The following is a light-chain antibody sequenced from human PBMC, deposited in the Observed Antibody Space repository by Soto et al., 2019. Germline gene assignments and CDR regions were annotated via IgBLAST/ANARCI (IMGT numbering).Light chain of an antibody. V-gene: IGKV3-11*01. Sequence: EIVLTQSPATLSLSPGERATLSCRASQSVRNYLAWYQQKPGQAPRLLIYDASNRATGIPGRFSGSGSGTDFTLTISSLEPEDFAVYYCQQRSNWPWTFGQGTKVELK. J-gene: IGKJ1*01. CDR1: QSVRNY. CDR2: DAS. CDR3: QQRSNWPWT.